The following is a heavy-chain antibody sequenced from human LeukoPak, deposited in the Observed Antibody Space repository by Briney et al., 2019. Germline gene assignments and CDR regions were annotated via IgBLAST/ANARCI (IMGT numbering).Heavy chain of an antibody. D-gene: IGHD3-9*01. CDR2: IYYSGST. CDR1: GGSISSYY. Sequence: SETLSLTCTVSGGSISSYYWSWIRQPPGKGLEWIGYIYYSGSTNYNPSLKSRVTISVDTSKNQFSLKLSSVTAADTAVYYCARVREDYDILTRYYYYYMDVWGKGTTVTVSS. V-gene: IGHV4-59*01. CDR3: ARVREDYDILTRYYYYYMDV. J-gene: IGHJ6*03.